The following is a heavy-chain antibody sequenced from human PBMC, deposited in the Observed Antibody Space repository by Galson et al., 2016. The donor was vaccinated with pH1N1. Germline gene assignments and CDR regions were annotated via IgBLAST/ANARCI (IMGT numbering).Heavy chain of an antibody. CDR3: AHFTYGDFVGYIEY. CDR2: IFWNDDE. J-gene: IGHJ4*02. D-gene: IGHD4-17*01. V-gene: IGHV2-5*01. Sequence: PALVKPTRTLTLTCTFSGFSLSTSGVGVGWIRQPPGKALEWLALIFWNDDEHYSPSLRSRPTITKDTSRNQIVLTMTNVDPVDTSTYYCAHFTYGDFVGYIEYWGLGALVTVSS. CDR1: GFSLSTSGVG.